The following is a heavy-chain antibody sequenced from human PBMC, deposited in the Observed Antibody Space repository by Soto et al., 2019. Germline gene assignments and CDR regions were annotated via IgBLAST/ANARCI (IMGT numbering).Heavy chain of an antibody. CDR2: INSDGSST. D-gene: IGHD6-13*01. CDR3: ARDSSSSWYGNWFDP. CDR1: GFTFSSYW. V-gene: IGHV3-74*01. J-gene: IGHJ5*02. Sequence: EVQLVESGGGLVQPGGSLRLSCAASGFTFSSYWMHWVRQAPGKGLVWVSRINSDGSSTSYADSVKGRFTISRDNDKNTLYLQMNSLRAEDTAVYYCARDSSSSWYGNWFDPWGQGTLVTVSS.